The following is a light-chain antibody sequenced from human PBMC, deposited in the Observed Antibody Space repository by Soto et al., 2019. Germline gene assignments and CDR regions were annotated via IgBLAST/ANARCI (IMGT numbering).Light chain of an antibody. Sequence: VLTQSPGILSLSPGERAALSCRASESVSNFLVWYQQKPGQAPRLLVYGASGRATGIPDRFSGSGSGTDFTLTISRLEPEDFAVYYCQQYGSSRWTFGQGTKVDIK. J-gene: IGKJ1*01. CDR3: QQYGSSRWT. V-gene: IGKV3-20*01. CDR2: GAS. CDR1: ESVSNF.